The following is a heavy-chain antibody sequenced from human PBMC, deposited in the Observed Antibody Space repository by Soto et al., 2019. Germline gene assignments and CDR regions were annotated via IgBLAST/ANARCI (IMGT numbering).Heavy chain of an antibody. CDR2: VIPIFGTA. CDR3: ARDHINTYLPRARYYYGMDV. CDR1: GGTFSSYA. J-gene: IGHJ6*02. Sequence: ASVNVSCKASGGTFSSYAISWVRQAPGQGLEWMGGVIPIFGTANYAQKFQGRVTITADESTSTAYMELSRLRSEDTAVYYCARDHINTYLPRARYYYGMDVWGQGTTGTVS. D-gene: IGHD2-2*02. V-gene: IGHV1-69*13.